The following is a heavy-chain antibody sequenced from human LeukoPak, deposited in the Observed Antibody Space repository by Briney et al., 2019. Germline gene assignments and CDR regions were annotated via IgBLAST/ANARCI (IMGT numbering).Heavy chain of an antibody. CDR2: MNPNSGNT. CDR1: GYTFTSYD. V-gene: IGHV1-8*01. J-gene: IGHJ5*02. Sequence: ASVKVSCKASGYTFTSYDINWVRQATGQGLEWMGWMNPNSGNTGYTQKFQGRVTMTRNASISTAYMELSSLRSEDTDVYYCARRSGSYYYNWFDPWGQGTLVTVSS. D-gene: IGHD3-10*01. CDR3: ARRSGSYYYNWFDP.